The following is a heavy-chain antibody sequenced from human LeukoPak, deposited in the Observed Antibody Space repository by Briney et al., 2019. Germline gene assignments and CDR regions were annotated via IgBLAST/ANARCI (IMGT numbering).Heavy chain of an antibody. J-gene: IGHJ4*02. CDR2: INPNSGGT. CDR3: ARAVLAAAGTAIDY. Sequence: ASVKVSCKASGYTFTGYYMHWVRQAPGQGLEWMGWINPNSGGTNYAQKFQGRVTMTRDTSISTAYMELSRLRSDDTAVCYCARAVLAAAGTAIDYWGQGTLVTVSS. CDR1: GYTFTGYY. V-gene: IGHV1-2*02. D-gene: IGHD6-13*01.